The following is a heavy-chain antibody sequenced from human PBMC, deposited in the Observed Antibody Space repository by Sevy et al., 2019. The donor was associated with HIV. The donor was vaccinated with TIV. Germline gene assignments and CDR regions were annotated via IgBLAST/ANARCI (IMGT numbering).Heavy chain of an antibody. Sequence: SETLSLTCAVYGGSFSGYYWSWIRQPPGKGLEWIAEISHSGSTNYNPSLKSRVTISVATSKNQFSLKLRSVTAADTAVYYCAIRSGGHYFDYWGQGTLVTVSS. D-gene: IGHD2-15*01. V-gene: IGHV4-34*01. CDR2: ISHSGST. CDR3: AIRSGGHYFDY. CDR1: GGSFSGYY. J-gene: IGHJ4*02.